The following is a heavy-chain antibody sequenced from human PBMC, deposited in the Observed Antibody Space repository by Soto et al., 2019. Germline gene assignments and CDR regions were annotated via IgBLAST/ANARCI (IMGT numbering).Heavy chain of an antibody. V-gene: IGHV3-33*01. CDR2: IYYDGTNK. CDR3: ARAQDPYCSGGSCYFPGGY. J-gene: IGHJ4*02. D-gene: IGHD2-15*01. CDR1: GFTFSTYG. Sequence: QVELVESGGGVVQPGRSLRLSCAASGFTFSTYGMHWGRQAPGKGLEWVAFIYYDGTNKYYGEAVKGRYTISRDNSKNTLFLQMDSLRADDTAVYYCARAQDPYCSGGSCYFPGGYWGQGTLVTVSS.